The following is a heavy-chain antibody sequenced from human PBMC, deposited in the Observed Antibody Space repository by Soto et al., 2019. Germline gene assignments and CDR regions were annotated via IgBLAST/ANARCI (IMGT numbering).Heavy chain of an antibody. CDR2: IWSDGNNK. D-gene: IGHD1-1*01. V-gene: IGHV3-33*01. Sequence: QGQLVESGGGVVRPGRSLRLSCAASGFTFNTYGFHWVRQAPGKGLEWLSVIWSDGNNKYYADSVKGRFTISRDSSKNTLYLQMNSLRVEDTAVYYCARIQLDTIMALDYWGQGTLVTVSS. CDR3: ARIQLDTIMALDY. CDR1: GFTFNTYG. J-gene: IGHJ4*02.